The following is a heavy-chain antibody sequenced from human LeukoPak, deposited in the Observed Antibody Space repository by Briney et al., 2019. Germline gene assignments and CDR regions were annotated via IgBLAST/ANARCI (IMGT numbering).Heavy chain of an antibody. V-gene: IGHV4-30-2*01. Sequence: SETLSLTCTVSGGSISSGGYYWSWIRQPPGKGLEWIGYIYHSGSTYYNPSLKSRVTISVDRSKNQFSLKLSSVTAADTAVYYCASESDIVVDWGQGTLVTVSS. CDR2: IYHSGST. CDR3: ASESDIVVD. D-gene: IGHD2-2*01. CDR1: GGSISSGGYY. J-gene: IGHJ4*02.